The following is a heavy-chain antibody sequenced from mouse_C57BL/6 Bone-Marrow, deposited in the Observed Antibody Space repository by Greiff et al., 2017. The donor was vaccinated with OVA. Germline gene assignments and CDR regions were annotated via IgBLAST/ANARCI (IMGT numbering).Heavy chain of an antibody. D-gene: IGHD1-1*01. CDR1: GFSITNGNHW. CDR2: ISSSGST. CDR3: ARGHDSSYWYFDV. J-gene: IGHJ1*03. V-gene: IGHV3-4*01. Sequence: EVQLQESGPALVKPSQPVSLTFTVTGFSITNGNHWWYWIRPVSGSKLEWIGYISSSGSTDSNPSLKSRITITRDTSKNQLYLQLSSVTTEDIATYYSARGHDSSYWYFDVWGTGTTVTVSS.